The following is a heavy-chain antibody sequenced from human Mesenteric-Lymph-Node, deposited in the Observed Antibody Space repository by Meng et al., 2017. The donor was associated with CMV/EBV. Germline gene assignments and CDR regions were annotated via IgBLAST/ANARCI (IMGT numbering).Heavy chain of an antibody. V-gene: IGHV3-48*03. CDR2: INPSGSVM. Sequence: GESLKISCAASGPTFSSFEMNWVRQSPGRGLEWLAYINPSGSVMEYADSVQGRFTISRDNAKNSVYVQMNNLRVEDTAVYYCATYNRYGYNAHFFDYWGQGTLVTVSS. J-gene: IGHJ4*02. CDR1: GPTFSSFE. CDR3: ATYNRYGYNAHFFDY. D-gene: IGHD5-12*01.